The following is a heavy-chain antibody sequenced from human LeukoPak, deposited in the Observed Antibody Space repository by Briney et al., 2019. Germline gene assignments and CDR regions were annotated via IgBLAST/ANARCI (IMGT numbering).Heavy chain of an antibody. J-gene: IGHJ3*02. CDR2: INHSGST. D-gene: IGHD5-12*01. V-gene: IGHV4-34*01. Sequence: SETLSLTCAVYGGSFSGYYWSWIRQPPGKGLEWIGEINHSGSTSYNPSLKSRVTISVDTSKNQFSLKLSSVTAADTAVYYCARRQGYADDAFDIWGQGTMVTVSS. CDR3: ARRQGYADDAFDI. CDR1: GGSFSGYY.